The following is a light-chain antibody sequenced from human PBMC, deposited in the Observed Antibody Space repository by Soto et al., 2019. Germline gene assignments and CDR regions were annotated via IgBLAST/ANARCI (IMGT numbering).Light chain of an antibody. Sequence: EIVLTQSPATLSLSPGERATLSCRASQSVSSQLAWYQQIPGQAPSLLIYDASNRATGIPARFSGSGSGTDFTLTISSLEPEDFAIYYCQQRSSWPITFGPGTKVDIK. J-gene: IGKJ3*01. CDR3: QQRSSWPIT. V-gene: IGKV3-11*01. CDR1: QSVSSQ. CDR2: DAS.